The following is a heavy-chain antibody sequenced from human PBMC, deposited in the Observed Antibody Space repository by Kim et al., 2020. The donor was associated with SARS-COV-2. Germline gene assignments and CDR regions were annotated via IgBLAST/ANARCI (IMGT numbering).Heavy chain of an antibody. CDR3: ARDRNYYYYGMDV. J-gene: IGHJ6*02. Sequence: YSPKFQGKVTSSRDTSASTAYMELSSLRSEDTAVYYCARDRNYYYYGMDVWGQGTTVTVSS. V-gene: IGHV1-3*01.